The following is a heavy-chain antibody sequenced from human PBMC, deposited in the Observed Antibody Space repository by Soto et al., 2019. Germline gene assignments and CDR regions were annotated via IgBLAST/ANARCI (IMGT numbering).Heavy chain of an antibody. V-gene: IGHV3-73*01. J-gene: IGHJ6*03. CDR2: IRSKGNNYAT. Sequence: EVQLVESGGGLVQPGGSLKLSCAASGFTFSGSAIHWVRQASGKGLEWVGRIRSKGNNYATAYGASLKGRFTISIDDSKNTAYLQMNSLNTEETAVYYCRRQASDFWSGKPQYYMDVWGKGTTVTVSS. D-gene: IGHD3-3*01. CDR3: RRQASDFWSGKPQYYMDV. CDR1: GFTFSGSA.